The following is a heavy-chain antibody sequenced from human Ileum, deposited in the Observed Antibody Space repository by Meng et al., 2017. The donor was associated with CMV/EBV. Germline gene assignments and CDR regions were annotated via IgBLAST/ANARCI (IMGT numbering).Heavy chain of an antibody. J-gene: IGHJ4*02. CDR2: IHYTGST. V-gene: IGHV4-59*01. Sequence: SETLSLTCTVSGGSISSFYWSWIRQPPGKGLEWIGYIHYTGSTNYNPSLQSRVTISVETSKTQFSLKLTSGTAADTAVYYCARTGQIGGVWGQGTLVTVSS. CDR3: ARTGQIGGV. D-gene: IGHD3-16*01. CDR1: GGSISSFY.